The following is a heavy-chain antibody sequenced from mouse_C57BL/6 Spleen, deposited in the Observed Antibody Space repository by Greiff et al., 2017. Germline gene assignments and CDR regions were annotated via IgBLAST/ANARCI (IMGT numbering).Heavy chain of an antibody. D-gene: IGHD2-3*01. Sequence: EVHLVESGGGLVKPGGSLKLSCAASGFTFSDYGMHWVRQAPEKGLEWVAYISSGSSTIYYADTVKGRFTISRDNAKNTLFLQMTSLRSEDTAMXYCARIDGYYEDWFAYWGQVTLVTVAA. CDR3: ARIDGYYEDWFAY. V-gene: IGHV5-17*01. CDR1: GFTFSDYG. J-gene: IGHJ3*01. CDR2: ISSGSSTI.